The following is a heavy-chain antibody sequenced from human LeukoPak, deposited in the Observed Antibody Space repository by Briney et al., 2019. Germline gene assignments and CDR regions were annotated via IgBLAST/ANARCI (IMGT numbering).Heavy chain of an antibody. CDR1: GYTFTGYY. Sequence: ASVKVSCKASGYTFTGYYMHWVRQAPGQGLEWMGRINPNSGGTNYAQKFQGRVTMTRDTSISTAYMELSRLRSDDTAVYYCARGVVVVPAAADYWGQGTLVTVSP. V-gene: IGHV1-2*06. CDR2: INPNSGGT. D-gene: IGHD2-2*01. J-gene: IGHJ4*02. CDR3: ARGVVVVPAAADY.